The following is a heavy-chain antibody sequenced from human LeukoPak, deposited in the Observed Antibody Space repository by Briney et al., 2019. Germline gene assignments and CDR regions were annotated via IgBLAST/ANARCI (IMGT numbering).Heavy chain of an antibody. D-gene: IGHD3-9*01. J-gene: IGHJ4*02. V-gene: IGHV3-48*01. CDR2: ISSSSTTI. CDR3: ARDLALYDILTGYHPEGDY. Sequence: GGSLRLSCAASGFTFSAFSMSWVRQAPGMGLEWLSYISSSSTTIHYADSVKGRFTISRDDSKNTLYLQMNSLRAEDTAVYYCARDLALYDILTGYHPEGDYWGQGTLVTVSS. CDR1: GFTFSAFS.